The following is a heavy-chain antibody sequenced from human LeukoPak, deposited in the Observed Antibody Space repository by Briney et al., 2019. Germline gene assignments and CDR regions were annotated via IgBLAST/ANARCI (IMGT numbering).Heavy chain of an antibody. V-gene: IGHV3-23*01. CDR1: GFTFSSYA. CDR3: AKGAYYDILTGYQGWFDP. D-gene: IGHD3-9*01. Sequence: PGGSLRLSCAASGFTFSSYAMSWVRQAPGKGLEWVSAISGSGGSTYYADSVKGRFTISRDNSKNTLYLQMNSLRAEDTAVYYCAKGAYYDILTGYQGWFDPWGQRTLVTVSS. J-gene: IGHJ5*02. CDR2: ISGSGGST.